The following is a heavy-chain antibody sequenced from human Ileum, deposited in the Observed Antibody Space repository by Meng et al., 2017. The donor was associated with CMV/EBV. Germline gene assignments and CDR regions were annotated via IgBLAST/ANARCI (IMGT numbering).Heavy chain of an antibody. J-gene: IGHJ4*02. CDR1: GDPFSNSG. D-gene: IGHD1-26*01. V-gene: IGHV1-18*01. CDR3: ARVQLSGVFDY. Sequence: VHLGRSERGVKEPVASLDDACKTSGDPFSNSGITWVRKDPGQGIEWMGWINTYNDNSNSAQKFQDRFTMTKDTSTRTAHMELRSLTSDDTAVYYCARVQLSGVFDYWGQGTLVTVSS. CDR2: INTYNDNS.